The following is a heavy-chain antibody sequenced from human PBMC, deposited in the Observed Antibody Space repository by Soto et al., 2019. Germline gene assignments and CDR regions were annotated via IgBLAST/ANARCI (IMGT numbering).Heavy chain of an antibody. D-gene: IGHD1-1*01. CDR2: IYYSGNT. CDR1: GGSISSYY. V-gene: IGHV4-59*08. J-gene: IGHJ4*02. Sequence: SETLSLTCTVSGGSISSYYWSWIRQPPGKGLEWIGYIYYSGNTNYNPSLNSRVTISVDTSKNQFSLKLSSVTAADTAVYYCARRYGYSFDYCGQGTLVIGSS. CDR3: ARRYGYSFDY.